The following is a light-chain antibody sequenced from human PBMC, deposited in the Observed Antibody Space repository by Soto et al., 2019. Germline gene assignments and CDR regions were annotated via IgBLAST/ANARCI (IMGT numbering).Light chain of an antibody. CDR2: AAT. CDR1: QSINNY. Sequence: DIQMTQSPSSLSASLGDRVTITCRASQSINNYLNWYQQEEGKAPKLLIYAATSLQSGVPSRFSGSGSRTEFTLTISSLQPGDFATYYCQQSYNSPYTFGLGTKLEIK. V-gene: IGKV1-39*01. J-gene: IGKJ2*01. CDR3: QQSYNSPYT.